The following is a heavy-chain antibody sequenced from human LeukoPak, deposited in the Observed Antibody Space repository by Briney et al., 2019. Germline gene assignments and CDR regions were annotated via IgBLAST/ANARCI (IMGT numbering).Heavy chain of an antibody. CDR3: ARDQGLLVAAGRFGY. V-gene: IGHV3-53*01. D-gene: IGHD6-13*01. Sequence: PGGSLRLSCEASGFTVWTTYMTWVRQAPGKGLEWVSVTYSDGSRNYADSVKGRFTISRDNSRSTVYLQMNSLRAEDTAVYYCARDQGLLVAAGRFGYWGQGTLVTVSS. J-gene: IGHJ4*02. CDR1: GFTVWTTY. CDR2: TYSDGSR.